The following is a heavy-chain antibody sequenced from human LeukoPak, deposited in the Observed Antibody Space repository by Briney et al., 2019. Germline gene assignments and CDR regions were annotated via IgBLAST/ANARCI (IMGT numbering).Heavy chain of an antibody. CDR2: MHYSGSA. V-gene: IGHV4-39*01. J-gene: IGHJ5*02. Sequence: SETLSLTCTVSGGSISSSNYYWGWIRQPPGEGLEWIGYMHYSGSAYYNPSLKSRLTIYVDTSKNQFSLKLSSVTAADTAMYYCAVYYYVSSGYSNWFDPWGQGTLVTVSS. CDR1: GGSISSSNYY. D-gene: IGHD3-22*01. CDR3: AVYYYVSSGYSNWFDP.